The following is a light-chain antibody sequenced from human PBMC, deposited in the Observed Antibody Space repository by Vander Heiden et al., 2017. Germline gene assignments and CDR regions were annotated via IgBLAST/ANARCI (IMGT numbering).Light chain of an antibody. CDR3: QQYGSSPMYT. J-gene: IGKJ2*01. V-gene: IGKV3-20*01. CDR2: SAS. Sequence: IVLTQSPGTLSLSPGERATLSCRASQSVSSSYLAWYQHKPGQAPRLLIYSASSRATGIPDRFSGSGSGTDFTLTISRLEPEDFAVYYCQQYGSSPMYTFGQGTKLEIK. CDR1: QSVSSSY.